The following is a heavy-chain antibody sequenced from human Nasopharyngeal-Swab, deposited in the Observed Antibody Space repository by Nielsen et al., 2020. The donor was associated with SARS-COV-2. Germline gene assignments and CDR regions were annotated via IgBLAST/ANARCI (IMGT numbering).Heavy chain of an antibody. J-gene: IGHJ3*02. CDR3: ARVFDYYAPFDI. V-gene: IGHV3-74*01. D-gene: IGHD3-10*01. Sequence: GGSLRLSCAASGFTFSSYWMHWVRQAPGKGLVRVSRIKSDGSTTNYADSVKGRFTISRDNAKNTLYLQMHSLRAEDTAVYYCARVFDYYAPFDIWGQGTMVTVSS. CDR2: IKSDGSTT. CDR1: GFTFSSYW.